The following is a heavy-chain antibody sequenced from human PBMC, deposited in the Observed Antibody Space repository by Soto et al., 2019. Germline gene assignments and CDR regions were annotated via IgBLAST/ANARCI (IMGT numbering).Heavy chain of an antibody. D-gene: IGHD2-2*01. Sequence: GGSLRLSCAASGFTFSSYWMSWVRQAPGKGLEWVANIKQDGSEKYYVDSVKGRFTISRDNAKNSLYLQMNSLRAEDTAVYYCARLATARYCSSTSCYQVYYYYGMDVWGEGTTVTVSS. V-gene: IGHV3-7*03. CDR2: IKQDGSEK. CDR3: ARLATARYCSSTSCYQVYYYYGMDV. CDR1: GFTFSSYW. J-gene: IGHJ6*04.